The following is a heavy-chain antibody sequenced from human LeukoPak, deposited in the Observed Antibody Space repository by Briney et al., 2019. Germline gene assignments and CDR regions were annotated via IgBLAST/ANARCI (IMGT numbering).Heavy chain of an antibody. J-gene: IGHJ4*02. CDR1: GYNFTTYW. Sequence: GESLKISCTGSGYNFTTYWIGWVRQMPGKGLEWMGIIYPGDSDTRYSPSFQGQVTISADKSISTAYLQWSSLKASDTAMYYCARGKYYYDSSAPSDYWGQGTLVTVSS. D-gene: IGHD3-22*01. CDR3: ARGKYYYDSSAPSDY. V-gene: IGHV5-51*01. CDR2: IYPGDSDT.